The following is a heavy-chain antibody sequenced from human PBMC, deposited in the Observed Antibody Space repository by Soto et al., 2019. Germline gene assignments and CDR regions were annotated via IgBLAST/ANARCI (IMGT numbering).Heavy chain of an antibody. Sequence: GGSLRLSCASSVFTFISYGMHWVRQAPGKGLEWVAVIWYNGSDKKYADSVKGRFTISRDNSEKTLYLQMNSLRAEDTAVYYCAKDYGDWTGLYYYGMDVWGQGTTVTVSS. CDR3: AKDYGDWTGLYYYGMDV. D-gene: IGHD4-17*01. J-gene: IGHJ6*02. CDR2: IWYNGSDK. CDR1: VFTFISYG. V-gene: IGHV3-33*06.